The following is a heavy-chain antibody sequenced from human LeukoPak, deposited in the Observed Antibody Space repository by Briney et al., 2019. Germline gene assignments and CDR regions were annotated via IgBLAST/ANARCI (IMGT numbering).Heavy chain of an antibody. V-gene: IGHV3-23*01. Sequence: GGSLRLSCAASGFTFTNYAMIWVRQAPGRGLEWVSAIRSGGDGTLYADSVKGRCTISRDNSKNTLFLQMNNMRAEDTAVYYCARDPNGDYVGAFEMWGPGTKVTVS. CDR3: ARDPNGDYVGAFEM. CDR1: GFTFTNYA. J-gene: IGHJ3*02. D-gene: IGHD4-17*01. CDR2: IRSGGDGT.